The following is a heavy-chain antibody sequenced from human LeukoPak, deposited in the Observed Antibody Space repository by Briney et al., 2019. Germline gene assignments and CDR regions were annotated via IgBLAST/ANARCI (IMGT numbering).Heavy chain of an antibody. D-gene: IGHD2-21*01. Sequence: PSQTLSLTCTVSGGSISSGGYYWSWIRQPPGKGLEWIGYIYYSGSTYYNPSLKSRVTISVDTSKNQFSLKLSSVTAADTAVYYCARIPVRRRYFDLWGRGTLVTVSS. CDR3: ARIPVRRRYFDL. CDR2: IYYSGST. J-gene: IGHJ2*01. V-gene: IGHV4-30-4*01. CDR1: GGSISSGGYY.